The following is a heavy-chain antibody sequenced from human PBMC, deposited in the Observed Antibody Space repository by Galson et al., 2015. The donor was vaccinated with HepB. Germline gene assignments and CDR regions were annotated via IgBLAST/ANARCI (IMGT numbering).Heavy chain of an antibody. CDR1: GFTFSSYG. Sequence: SLRLSCAASGFTFSSYGMHWVRQAPGKGLEWVAVISYDGSNKYYADSVKGRFTISRDNSKNTLYLQMNSLRAEDTAVYYCAKDRRLEWLSGFDYWGQGALVTVSS. J-gene: IGHJ4*02. D-gene: IGHD3-3*01. CDR3: AKDRRLEWLSGFDY. CDR2: ISYDGSNK. V-gene: IGHV3-30*18.